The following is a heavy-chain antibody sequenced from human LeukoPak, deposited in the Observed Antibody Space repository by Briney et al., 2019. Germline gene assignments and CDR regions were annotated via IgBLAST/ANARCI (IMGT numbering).Heavy chain of an antibody. D-gene: IGHD6-19*01. Sequence: GGSLRLSCAASGFTFSSYSMNWVRQAPGKGLEWVSYISSSGNSIYYADSVKGRFTISRDNAKNPLYLQMNSLRAEDTAVYYCARGGIIVPDPDYWGQGTLVTVSS. CDR1: GFTFSSYS. CDR3: ARGGIIVPDPDY. CDR2: ISSSGNSI. J-gene: IGHJ4*02. V-gene: IGHV3-48*04.